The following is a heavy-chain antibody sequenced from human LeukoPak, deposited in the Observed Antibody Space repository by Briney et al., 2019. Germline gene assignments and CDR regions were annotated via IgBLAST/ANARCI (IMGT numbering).Heavy chain of an antibody. V-gene: IGHV4-34*01. CDR3: ARVPGYCSSTSCYNLDY. Sequence: SETLSLTCAVYGGSFSGYYWSWIRQPPGKGLEWIGEINHNGSTNYNPSLKSRVTISVDTSKNQFSLKLSSVTAADTAVYYCARVPGYCSSTSCYNLDYWGQGTLVTVSS. J-gene: IGHJ4*02. CDR2: INHNGST. CDR1: GGSFSGYY. D-gene: IGHD2-2*02.